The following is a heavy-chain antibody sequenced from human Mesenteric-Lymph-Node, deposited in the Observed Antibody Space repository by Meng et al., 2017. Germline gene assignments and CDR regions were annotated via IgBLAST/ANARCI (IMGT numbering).Heavy chain of an antibody. CDR2: INPNSGGT. V-gene: IGHV1-2*02. D-gene: IGHD6-13*01. CDR3: ARGSSAEYSTSWYVLPYHRVQLNWFDP. CDR1: GYTFTGYY. J-gene: IGHJ5*02. Sequence: PVKVSCTASGYTFTGYYMPWVRQAPGQGPEWMGWINPNSGGTNYAQKFQGRVTMTRDTSISTTYMGLSRLRSDDTAVYYCARGSSAEYSTSWYVLPYHRVQLNWFDPWGQGTLVTVSS.